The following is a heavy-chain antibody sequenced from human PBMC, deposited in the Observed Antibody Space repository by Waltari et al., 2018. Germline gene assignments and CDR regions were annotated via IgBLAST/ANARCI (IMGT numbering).Heavy chain of an antibody. CDR1: GGSFSGYY. V-gene: IGHV4-34*01. CDR3: ARVPPSMVRGVNDAFDI. Sequence: QVQLQQWGAGLLKPSETLSLTCAVYGGSFSGYYWSWIRQPLGKGLEWIGEINHRGSTNYNPSLERRVTLSVDTSKNQFSLKLSSVTAEDTAVYYCARVPPSMVRGVNDAFDIWGQGTMVTVSS. CDR2: INHRGST. J-gene: IGHJ3*02. D-gene: IGHD3-10*01.